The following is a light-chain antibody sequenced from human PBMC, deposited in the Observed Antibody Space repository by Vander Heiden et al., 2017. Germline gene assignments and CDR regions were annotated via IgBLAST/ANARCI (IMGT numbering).Light chain of an antibody. CDR2: EVS. CDR1: SSDVGGYNY. Sequence: QSALTQPPSASGSPGQSVTISCTGTSSDVGGYNYVSWHQQHPGKAPKLMSYEVSKRPSGVPDRFSGSKSGNTASLTVSGLQAEDEADYYCSSYAGSNILYVFGTGTKVTVL. CDR3: SSYAGSNILYV. V-gene: IGLV2-8*01. J-gene: IGLJ1*01.